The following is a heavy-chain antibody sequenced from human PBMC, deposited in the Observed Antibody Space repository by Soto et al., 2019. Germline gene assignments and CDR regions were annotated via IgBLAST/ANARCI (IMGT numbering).Heavy chain of an antibody. CDR2: IYYSGIT. J-gene: IGHJ5*02. V-gene: IGHV4-31*03. D-gene: IGHD3-22*01. Sequence: PAETLSLTCTVSGGSISTGGYYWGWIRQHPGKGLEWIGYIYYSGITNYNPSLKSRGTISGDTSKNQFSLELTSVTAADTAVYYCARGYSSRYLGHWIHPRGQGTLVTVSS. CDR3: ARGYSSRYLGHWIHP. CDR1: GGSISTGGYY.